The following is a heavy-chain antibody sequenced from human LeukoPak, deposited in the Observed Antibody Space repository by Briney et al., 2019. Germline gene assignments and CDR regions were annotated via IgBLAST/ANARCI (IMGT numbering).Heavy chain of an antibody. CDR2: IYHSGST. D-gene: IGHD2-21*01. CDR3: ARSPVVIAVPSPLDV. J-gene: IGHJ6*04. V-gene: IGHV4-30-2*01. Sequence: SETLSLTCTVSGGSISSGGYYWSWIRQPPGKGLEWIGYIYHSGSTYYNPSLKSRVTISVDRSKNQFSLKLSPVTAADTAVYYCARSPVVIAVPSPLDVWGKGTTVTVSS. CDR1: GGSISSGGYY.